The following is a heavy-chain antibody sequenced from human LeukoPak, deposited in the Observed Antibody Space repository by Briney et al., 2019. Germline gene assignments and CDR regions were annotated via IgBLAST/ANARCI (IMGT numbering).Heavy chain of an antibody. Sequence: ASVKVSCKASGYTFINYYMHWVRQAPGQGLAWMGIINPSGGGTSYAQKFQGRVTMTWDTSTSTVYMAVSSLRSEDTAVYYCAREFSGYIDFWGQGTLVTASS. V-gene: IGHV1-46*01. J-gene: IGHJ4*02. CDR3: AREFSGYIDF. CDR2: INPSGGGT. D-gene: IGHD1-26*01. CDR1: GYTFINYY.